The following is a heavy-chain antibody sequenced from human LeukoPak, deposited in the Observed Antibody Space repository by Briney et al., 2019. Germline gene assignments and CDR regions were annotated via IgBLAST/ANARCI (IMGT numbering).Heavy chain of an antibody. CDR2: LNPNSGDT. V-gene: IGHV1-2*02. D-gene: IGHD5-24*01. Sequence: ASVRVSCKASGYTFTDYYMHWVRQAPGQGLEWMGWLNPNSGDTNYAQRFQGRVSMTRDSSISTAYMDLSDLRSDDTAVYSCARGRNIEMTTMSGGSDYWGQGTLVTVSS. J-gene: IGHJ4*02. CDR3: ARGRNIEMTTMSGGSDY. CDR1: GYTFTDYY.